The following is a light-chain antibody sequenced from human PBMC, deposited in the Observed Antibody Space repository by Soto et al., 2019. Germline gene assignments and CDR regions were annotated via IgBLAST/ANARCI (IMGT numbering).Light chain of an antibody. CDR2: DAA. CDR1: QNINNK. Sequence: ILMTQSLATLSVSPGEGATLSCRASQNINNKLAWYQQKPGQPPRLLVYDAAIRAAGVPSRFSGGGSGTEFALTINSLQSEDFAVYYCHQYHRWPLTFGQGTKQEI. J-gene: IGKJ1*01. CDR3: HQYHRWPLT. V-gene: IGKV3-15*01.